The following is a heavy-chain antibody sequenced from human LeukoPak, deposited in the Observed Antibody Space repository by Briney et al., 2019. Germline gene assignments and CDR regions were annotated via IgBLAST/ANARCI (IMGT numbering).Heavy chain of an antibody. CDR2: IYPGDSDT. CDR1: GYTFTSYG. V-gene: IGHV5-51*01. J-gene: IGHJ4*02. CDR3: ARREYGDYVHY. D-gene: IGHD4-17*01. Sequence: GASVKVSCKASGYTFTSYGISWVRQMPGKGLEWMGIIYPGDSDTRYSPSFQGQVTISADKSISTAYLQWSSLKASDTAMYYCARREYGDYVHYWGQGTLVTVSS.